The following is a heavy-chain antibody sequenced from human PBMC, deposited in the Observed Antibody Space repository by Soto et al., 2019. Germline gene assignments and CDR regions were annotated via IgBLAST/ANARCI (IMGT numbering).Heavy chain of an antibody. CDR1: GFIFRDWF. Sequence: GGSLRLSCAASGFIFRDWFMSWIRQAPGKGLEWISYISKDSGRATRYADSVKGRFTISRDNAKNTVYLQMISLRAEDTAVYYCVRDDVGVGIDYWGLGTLVTVSS. V-gene: IGHV3-11*04. D-gene: IGHD1-26*01. CDR3: VRDDVGVGIDY. J-gene: IGHJ4*02. CDR2: ISKDSGRAT.